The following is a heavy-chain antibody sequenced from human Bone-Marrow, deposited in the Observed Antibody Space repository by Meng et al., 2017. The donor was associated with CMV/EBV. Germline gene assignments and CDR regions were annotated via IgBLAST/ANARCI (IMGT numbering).Heavy chain of an antibody. D-gene: IGHD2-2*01. CDR2: INPNSGGT. Sequence: ASVKVSCKASGYTFTGYYMHWVRQAPGQGLEWMGWINPNSGGTNYAQKFQGRVTMTRDTSISTAYMELSRLRSDDTAVYYCARDRRLINRGYCSSTSCNDAFAFWGQG. CDR1: GYTFTGYY. CDR3: ARDRRLINRGYCSSTSCNDAFAF. J-gene: IGHJ3*01. V-gene: IGHV1-2*02.